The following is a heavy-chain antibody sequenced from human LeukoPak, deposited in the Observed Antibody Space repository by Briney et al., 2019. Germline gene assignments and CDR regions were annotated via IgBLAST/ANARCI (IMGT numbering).Heavy chain of an antibody. CDR1: GFTFSSYG. Sequence: GGSLRLSCAASGFTFSSYGMHWVRQAPGKGLEWVAVIWYDGSNKYYADSAKGRFTISRDNSKNTLYLQMNSLRAEDTAVYYCAREMSLSSSGWYRHFDYWGQGTLVTVSS. CDR3: AREMSLSSSGWYRHFDY. J-gene: IGHJ4*02. D-gene: IGHD6-19*01. V-gene: IGHV3-33*01. CDR2: IWYDGSNK.